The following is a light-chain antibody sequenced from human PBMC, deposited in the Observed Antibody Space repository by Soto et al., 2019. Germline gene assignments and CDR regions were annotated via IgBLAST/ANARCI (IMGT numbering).Light chain of an antibody. CDR2: DAS. CDR1: QDISNY. J-gene: IGKJ4*01. CDR3: QQYYNLPNT. Sequence: DIQMTQSPSSLSASVGDRVTITCQASQDISNYLNWYQQKPGKAPKLLIYDASNLETGVPSRFSGSGSGTYFTITISSLQPEDIATYYCQQYYNLPNTFGGGTKVEIK. V-gene: IGKV1-33*01.